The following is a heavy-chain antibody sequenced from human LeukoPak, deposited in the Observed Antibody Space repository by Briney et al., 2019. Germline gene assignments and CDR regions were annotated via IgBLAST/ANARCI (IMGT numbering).Heavy chain of an antibody. J-gene: IGHJ6*03. V-gene: IGHV3-53*01. CDR2: IYSDNT. Sequence: GGSLRLSCTVSGFTVSSNSMSWVRQAPGKGLEWVSFIYSDNTHYSDSVKGRFTISRDNSKNTLYLQMNSLRAEDTAVYYCAKGVTTGVNYYYMDVWGKGTTVTVSS. D-gene: IGHD4-23*01. CDR3: AKGVTTGVNYYYMDV. CDR1: GFTVSSNS.